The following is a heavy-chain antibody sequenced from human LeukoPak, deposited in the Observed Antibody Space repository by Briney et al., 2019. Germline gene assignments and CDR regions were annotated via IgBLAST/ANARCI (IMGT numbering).Heavy chain of an antibody. CDR2: ISSSGSTI. J-gene: IGHJ4*02. D-gene: IGHD1-26*01. V-gene: IGHV3-48*03. Sequence: GGSLRLSCAASGFTFSTYEMNWVRQAPGKGLEWVSYISSSGSTIYYADSVKGRFTLSRDNAKNSLYLQMNSLRAEDTAVYYCARTGGSYPYSFEYWGQGTLVTVSS. CDR3: ARTGGSYPYSFEY. CDR1: GFTFSTYE.